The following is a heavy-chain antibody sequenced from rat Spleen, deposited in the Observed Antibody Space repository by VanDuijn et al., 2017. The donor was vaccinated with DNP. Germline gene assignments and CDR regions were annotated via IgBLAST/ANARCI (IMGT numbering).Heavy chain of an antibody. J-gene: IGHJ2*01. V-gene: IGHV5-7*01. CDR1: GFTFSDYN. CDR2: ISYDGRST. Sequence: EVQLVESGGGSVQPGRSLEVSCAASGFTFSDYNMAWVRQAPKKGLEWVATISYDGRSTYYRDSVKGRFTGSRDNAKSTLYLQMDSLRSEDTATYYCARPDYWGQGVVVTVSS. CDR3: ARPDY.